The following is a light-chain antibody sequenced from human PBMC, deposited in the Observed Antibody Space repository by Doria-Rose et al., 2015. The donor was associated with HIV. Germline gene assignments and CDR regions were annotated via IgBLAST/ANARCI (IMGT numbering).Light chain of an antibody. CDR3: QQYGSSPWA. J-gene: IGKJ1*01. Sequence: LSCRASQSVSSSYLAWHQQKPGQAPRLLIYGASSRATGIPDRFSGSGSGTDFTLTISRLEPEDFAVYYCQQYGSSPWAFGQGTKVEIK. V-gene: IGKV3-20*01. CDR2: GAS. CDR1: QSVSSSY.